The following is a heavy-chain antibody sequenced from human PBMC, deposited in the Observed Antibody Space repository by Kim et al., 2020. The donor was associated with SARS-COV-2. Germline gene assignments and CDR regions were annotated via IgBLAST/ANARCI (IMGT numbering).Heavy chain of an antibody. CDR3: TTLLRYFDWLAVKYYYYGMDV. V-gene: IGHV3-15*01. CDR2: IKSKTDGGTR. D-gene: IGHD3-9*01. Sequence: GGSLRLSCAASGFTFSNAWMSWVRQAPGKGLEWVGRIKSKTDGGTRDYDAPVKGRFTISRDDSKNTLYLQMNSLKTEDTAVYYCTTLLRYFDWLAVKYYYYGMDVWGQGTTVTVSS. J-gene: IGHJ6*02. CDR1: GFTFSNAW.